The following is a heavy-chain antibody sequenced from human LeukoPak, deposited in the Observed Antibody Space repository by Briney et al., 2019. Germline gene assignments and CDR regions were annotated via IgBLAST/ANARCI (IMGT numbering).Heavy chain of an antibody. CDR2: ISAYNGNR. CDR3: ARDRWGVNYYQYMDV. Sequence: ASVKVSCKASCYTFTSYGISWVRLAPGHGLEWMGWISAYNGNRKYEKKLQGRVTMTTDTATSTAYMELSSLRADDTAVYYCARDRWGVNYYQYMDVWGKGTTVTVSS. D-gene: IGHD3-10*01. J-gene: IGHJ6*03. CDR1: CYTFTSYG. V-gene: IGHV1-18*01.